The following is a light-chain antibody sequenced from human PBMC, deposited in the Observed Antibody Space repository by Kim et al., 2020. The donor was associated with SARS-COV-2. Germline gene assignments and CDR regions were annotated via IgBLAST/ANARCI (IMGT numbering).Light chain of an antibody. CDR1: GLRYYY. Sequence: SSELTQDPAVSVALGQTVTITCQGDGLRYYYASWYQQKPGQAPVVVIYGNNNRPSGIPDRFSGSRSGNTASLTITGTQAEDEADYYCDSRDSSGNHWLFG. CDR3: DSRDSSGNHWL. CDR2: GNN. V-gene: IGLV3-19*01. J-gene: IGLJ3*02.